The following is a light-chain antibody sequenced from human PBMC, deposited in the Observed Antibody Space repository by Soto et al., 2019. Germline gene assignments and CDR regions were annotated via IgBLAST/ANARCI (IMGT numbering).Light chain of an antibody. CDR1: QSISSW. J-gene: IGKJ1*01. Sequence: DIQMTQSPSTLSASVGDRVTITCRASQSISSWLAWYQQKPGKAPKLLIYDASNLESGVPSRFSGSGSGTEFTLTISSLQPDDFATYYCQQSHSSPLTFGQGTKVDIK. V-gene: IGKV1-5*01. CDR2: DAS. CDR3: QQSHSSPLT.